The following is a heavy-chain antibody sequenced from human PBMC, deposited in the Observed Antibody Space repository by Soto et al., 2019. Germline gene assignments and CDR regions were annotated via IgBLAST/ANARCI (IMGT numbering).Heavy chain of an antibody. CDR2: ISSSSSYI. V-gene: IGHV3-21*01. CDR3: ARDIYSGYDYGYYYYGMDV. J-gene: IGHJ6*02. D-gene: IGHD5-12*01. CDR1: GFTFSSYS. Sequence: PGGSLRLSCAASGFTFSSYSMNWVRQAPGKGLEWVSSISSSSSYIYYADSVKGRFTISRDNAKNSVYLQMNSLRAEDTAVYYCARDIYSGYDYGYYYYGMDVWGQGTTVTAP.